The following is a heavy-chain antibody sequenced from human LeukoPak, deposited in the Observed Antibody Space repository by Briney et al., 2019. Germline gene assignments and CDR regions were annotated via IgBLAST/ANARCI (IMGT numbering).Heavy chain of an antibody. Sequence: GGSLRLSCAASGFTFSNYGMHWVRQAPGKGLEWVAVISYDGSNKYYADSVKGRFAISRDNSKNTLYLQMNSLRAEDTAVYYSAKAYGYCTTTSCSHEEFDYWGQGTLVTVSS. V-gene: IGHV3-30*18. CDR2: ISYDGSNK. CDR1: GFTFSNYG. D-gene: IGHD2-2*01. CDR3: AKAYGYCTTTSCSHEEFDY. J-gene: IGHJ4*02.